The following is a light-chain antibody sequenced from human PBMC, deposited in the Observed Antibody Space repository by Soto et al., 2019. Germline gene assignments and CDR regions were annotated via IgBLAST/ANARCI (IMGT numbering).Light chain of an antibody. J-gene: IGKJ4*01. CDR3: QHYYSTPT. Sequence: DIVMTQSPDSLAVSLGERATINCKSSQSVLYSSNNKNYLAWYQQKPGQPPKLLIYWASTRESGVPDRFSGSGSGTDFTLTISSRQAEDVAVYYCQHYYSTPTFGGGTKVEIK. CDR1: QSVLYSSNNKNY. CDR2: WAS. V-gene: IGKV4-1*01.